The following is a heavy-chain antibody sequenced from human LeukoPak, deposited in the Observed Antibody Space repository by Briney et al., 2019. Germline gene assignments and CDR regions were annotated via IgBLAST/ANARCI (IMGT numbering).Heavy chain of an antibody. Sequence: SETLSLTCTVSGGSISSYYWSWIRQPPGKGLEWIGYIYYSGSTNYNPSLKSRVTISVDTSKNQFSLKLSSVTAADTAVYYCAKEVPVVVSKDQFDSWGQGTLVTVSS. J-gene: IGHJ4*02. CDR1: GGSISSYY. CDR3: AKEVPVVVSKDQFDS. V-gene: IGHV4-59*12. D-gene: IGHD2-2*01. CDR2: IYYSGST.